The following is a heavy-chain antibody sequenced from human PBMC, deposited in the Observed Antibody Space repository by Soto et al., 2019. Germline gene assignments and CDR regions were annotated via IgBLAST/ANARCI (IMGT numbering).Heavy chain of an antibody. D-gene: IGHD3-10*01. V-gene: IGHV3-23*01. J-gene: IGHJ6*02. CDR3: AKEMVRGVTIYYYGMDV. CDR1: GFTFSSYA. CDR2: ISGSGGST. Sequence: GSLRLSCAASGFTFSSYAMSWVRQAPGKGLEWVSAISGSGGSTYYADSVKGRFTISRDNSKNTLYLQMNSLRAEDTAVYYCAKEMVRGVTIYYYGMDVWGQGTTVTVSS.